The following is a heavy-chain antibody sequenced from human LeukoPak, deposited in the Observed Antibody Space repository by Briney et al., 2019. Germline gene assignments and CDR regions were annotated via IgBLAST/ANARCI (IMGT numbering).Heavy chain of an antibody. CDR1: GFTVSSNY. J-gene: IGHJ4*02. CDR3: ARDTRLNYDSGSYCLDY. D-gene: IGHD3-10*01. Sequence: GGSLRLSCAASGFTVSSNYMSWVRQAPGKGLEWVSVIYSGGGRTYYADSVKGRFTISRDNSKNTLYLQMNSPRAEDTAVYYCARDTRLNYDSGSYCLDYWGQGTLVTVSS. V-gene: IGHV3-53*01. CDR2: IYSGGGRT.